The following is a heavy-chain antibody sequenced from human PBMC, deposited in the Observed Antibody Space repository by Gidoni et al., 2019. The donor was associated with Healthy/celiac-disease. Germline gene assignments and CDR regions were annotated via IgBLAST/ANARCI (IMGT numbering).Heavy chain of an antibody. Sequence: QLQLQESGPGLVKPSETLSLTCTVSGGSISSSSYYWGWIRQPPGKGLEWIGSIYYSGSTYYNPSLKSRVTISVDTSKNQFSLKLSSVAAADTAVYYCAFGDLYGMDVWGQGTTVTVSS. J-gene: IGHJ6*02. CDR1: GGSISSSSYY. CDR3: AFGDLYGMDV. D-gene: IGHD3-10*01. CDR2: IYYSGST. V-gene: IGHV4-39*01.